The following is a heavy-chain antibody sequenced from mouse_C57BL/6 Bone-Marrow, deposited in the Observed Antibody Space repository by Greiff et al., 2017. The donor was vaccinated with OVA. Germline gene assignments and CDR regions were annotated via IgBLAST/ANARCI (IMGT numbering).Heavy chain of an antibody. CDR1: GYSITSGYY. V-gene: IGHV3-6*01. J-gene: IGHJ4*01. Sequence: VQLQQSGPGLVKPSQSLSLTCSVTGYSITSGYYWNWIRQFPGNKLEWMGYISYDGSNNYNPSLKNRISITRDTSKNQFFLKLNSVTTEDTATYYCARNYLHYYAMYYWGEGTSLTVSP. CDR3: ARNYLHYYAMYY. D-gene: IGHD5-5*01. CDR2: ISYDGSN.